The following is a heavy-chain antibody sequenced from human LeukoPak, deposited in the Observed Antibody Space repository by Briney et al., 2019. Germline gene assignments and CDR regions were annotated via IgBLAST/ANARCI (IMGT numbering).Heavy chain of an antibody. CDR1: GGSISSSSYY. CDR3: ASFYCSGGSCYQYYYYYYMDV. V-gene: IGHV4-39*01. Sequence: SETLSLTCTVSGGSISSSSYYWGWIRQPPGKGLEWIGIIYYSGSTYSNPSLKSRVTISVDTSKNQFSLKLSSVTAADTAVYYCASFYCSGGSCYQYYYYYYMDVWDKGTTVTISS. D-gene: IGHD2-15*01. J-gene: IGHJ6*03. CDR2: IYYSGST.